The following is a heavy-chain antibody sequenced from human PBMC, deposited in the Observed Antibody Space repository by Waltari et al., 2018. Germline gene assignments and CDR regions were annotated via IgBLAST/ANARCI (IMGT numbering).Heavy chain of an antibody. CDR3: ARGKVSAFDY. D-gene: IGHD6-19*01. V-gene: IGHV6-1*01. CDR1: GDSVASNGAA. J-gene: IGHJ4*02. Sequence: QVQPQQSGPGLVKPSPSLSRTCVLSGDSVASNGAAWNWIRQSPSRGLEWLGRTYYSTKWYNDDAASVKSRIPINPDTSKNQFSLQLNSVTPEDTAVYYCARGKVSAFDYWGQGTLVTVSS. CDR2: TYYSTKWYN.